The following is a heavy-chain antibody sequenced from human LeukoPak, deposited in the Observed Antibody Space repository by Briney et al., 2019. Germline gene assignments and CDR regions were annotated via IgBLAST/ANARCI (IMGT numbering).Heavy chain of an antibody. D-gene: IGHD1-26*01. CDR1: GFTFSSYE. CDR3: ARQGGATLQGPNY. J-gene: IGHJ4*02. V-gene: IGHV4-39*01. CDR2: IYYSGST. Sequence: PGGSLRLSCAASGFTFSSYEMNWVRQPPGKGLEWIGSIYYSGSTYYNPSLKSRVTISVDTSKNQFSLKLSSVTAADTAVYYCARQGGATLQGPNYWGQGTLVTVSS.